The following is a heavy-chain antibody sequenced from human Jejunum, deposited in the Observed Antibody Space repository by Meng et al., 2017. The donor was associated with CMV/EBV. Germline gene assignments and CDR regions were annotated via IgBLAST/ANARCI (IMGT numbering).Heavy chain of an antibody. V-gene: IGHV3-9*01. D-gene: IGHD2-2*01. J-gene: IGHJ6*02. CDR3: ARDYQLYYYHYYGMDV. Sequence: FTFTDHAMHWVRQGPGKGLEWVSGITWNGVTISYADSLKGRFTISRDNAKNSVYLQMNSLRAEDTALYYCARDYQLYYYHYYGMDVWGQGTTVTVSS. CDR2: ITWNGVTI. CDR1: FTFTDHA.